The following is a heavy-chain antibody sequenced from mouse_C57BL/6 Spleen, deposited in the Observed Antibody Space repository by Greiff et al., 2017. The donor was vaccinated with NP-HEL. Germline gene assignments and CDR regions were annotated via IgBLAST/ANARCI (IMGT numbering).Heavy chain of an antibody. J-gene: IGHJ4*01. CDR1: GYTFTSYW. V-gene: IGHV1-55*01. Sequence: QVQLQQSGAELVKPGASVKMSCKASGYTFTSYWITWVKQRPGQGLEWIGDIYPGSGSTNYNEKFKSKATLTVDTSSSTAYMQLSSLTSEDSAVYYCARDDGYYGKAMDYWGQGTSVTVSS. D-gene: IGHD2-3*01. CDR3: ARDDGYYGKAMDY. CDR2: IYPGSGST.